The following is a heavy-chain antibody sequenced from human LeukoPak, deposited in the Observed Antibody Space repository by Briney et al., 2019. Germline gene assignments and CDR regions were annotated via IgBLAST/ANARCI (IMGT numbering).Heavy chain of an antibody. CDR3: ARGGLHYDILTDIY. CDR1: GFTFSSYW. D-gene: IGHD3-9*01. J-gene: IGHJ4*02. CDR2: IKQDGSEK. V-gene: IGHV3-7*01. Sequence: GGSLRLSCAASGFTFSSYWMSWVRQAPGKGLEWVANIKQDGSEKYYVDSVKGRFTISRDNAKNSLYLQMNSLRAEDTAVYYCARGGLHYDILTDIYWGQGTLVTVSS.